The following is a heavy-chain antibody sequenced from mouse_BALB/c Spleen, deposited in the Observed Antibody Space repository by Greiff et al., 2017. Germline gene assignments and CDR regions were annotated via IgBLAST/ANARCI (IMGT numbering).Heavy chain of an antibody. V-gene: IGHV3-2*02. CDR3: ARPTYGNYFDY. CDR2: ISYSGST. CDR1: GYSITSDYA. D-gene: IGHD2-1*01. Sequence: DVKLQESGPGLVKPSQSLSLTCTVTGYSITSDYAWNWIRQFPGNKLEWMGYISYSGSTSYNPSLKSRISITRDTSKNQFFLQLNSVTTEDTATYYCARPTYGNYFDYWGQGTTLTVSS. J-gene: IGHJ2*01.